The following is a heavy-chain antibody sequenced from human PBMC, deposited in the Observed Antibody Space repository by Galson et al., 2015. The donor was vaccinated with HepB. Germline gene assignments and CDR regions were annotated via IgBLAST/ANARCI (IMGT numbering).Heavy chain of an antibody. V-gene: IGHV3-23*01. Sequence: SLRLSCAASGFTFSSYAMSWVRQAPGKGLEWVSVISGSGDSTYCADSVKGRFTISRDNSKNTLYLQMNSLRAEDTAVYYCAKGGDGYNSNYYGMDVWGQGTTVTVSS. CDR3: AKGGDGYNSNYYGMDV. CDR1: GFTFSSYA. J-gene: IGHJ6*02. D-gene: IGHD5-24*01. CDR2: ISGSGDST.